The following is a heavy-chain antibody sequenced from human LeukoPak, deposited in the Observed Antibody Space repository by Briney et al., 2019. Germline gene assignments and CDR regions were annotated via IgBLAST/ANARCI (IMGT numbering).Heavy chain of an antibody. Sequence: GGSLRLSCAASGFTFSSYAMHWIRQAPGKGLEWVAVISYDGSNKYYADSVKGRFTISRDNSKNTLYLQMNSLRAEDTAVYYCAREGIVVVPAAPGGVNWFDPWGQGTLVTVSS. CDR2: ISYDGSNK. CDR3: AREGIVVVPAAPGGVNWFDP. D-gene: IGHD2-2*01. J-gene: IGHJ5*02. V-gene: IGHV3-30-3*01. CDR1: GFTFSSYA.